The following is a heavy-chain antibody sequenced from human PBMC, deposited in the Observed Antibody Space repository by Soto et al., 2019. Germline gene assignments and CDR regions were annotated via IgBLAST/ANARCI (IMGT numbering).Heavy chain of an antibody. D-gene: IGHD2-8*01. J-gene: IGHJ6*02. CDR1: GGSISNGDYY. Sequence: PSETLSLTCTISGGSISNGDYYWNWIRQSPGKGLEWIGYIYYSGSTYYNPSLKSRVTMFVDTSNNRFSLKLTSVTVADTAVYYCAREPVPDHVYYGLDVWGQGTTVTVSS. V-gene: IGHV4-30-4*01. CDR2: IYYSGST. CDR3: AREPVPDHVYYGLDV.